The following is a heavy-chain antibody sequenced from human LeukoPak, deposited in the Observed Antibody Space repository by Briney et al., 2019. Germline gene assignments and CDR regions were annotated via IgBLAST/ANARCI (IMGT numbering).Heavy chain of an antibody. CDR2: IYTRGGT. D-gene: IGHD2-21*01. V-gene: IGHV4-61*02. CDR1: GGTVSSGSYY. J-gene: IGHJ6*03. CDR3: ARHVVAPPPRSYYYYMDV. Sequence: SQTLSLTCTVSGGTVSSGSYYWSWIRQPAGEGLEWIGRIYTRGGTNYNPSLKSRVTISLDTSKNQFSLKLSSVTAADTAVYYCARHVVAPPPRSYYYYMDVWGKGTTVTVSS.